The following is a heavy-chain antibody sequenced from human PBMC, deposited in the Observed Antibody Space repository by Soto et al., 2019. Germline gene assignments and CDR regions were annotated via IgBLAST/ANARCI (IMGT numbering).Heavy chain of an antibody. CDR3: ARVAEMGTVTKGFYYYMDV. V-gene: IGHV1-69*02. CDR1: GSTFSNYT. CDR2: IIPILGVA. J-gene: IGHJ6*03. D-gene: IGHD4-17*01. Sequence: QVQLVQSGAEVKKPGSSVKVSCKASGSTFSNYTISWVRQAPGQGLEWMGRIIPILGVANYAQKFQGRGTITADKSTSTVDMEMSSLRSEDTAVYYCARVAEMGTVTKGFYYYMDVWDEGTTVTVSS.